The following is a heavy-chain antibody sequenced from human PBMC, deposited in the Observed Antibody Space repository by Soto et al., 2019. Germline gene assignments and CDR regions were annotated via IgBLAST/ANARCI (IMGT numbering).Heavy chain of an antibody. CDR1: GYTFSTYA. Sequence: ASVKVSCKASGYTFSTYAMHWLRQAPGQSLEWMGWLNGGTGQTRYSQKFQDRVIITRDTSASTGYMELSSLTSEDTAVYYCARGKGMEENYFYYGLDIWGQGTTVTVSS. V-gene: IGHV1-3*01. CDR3: ARGKGMEENYFYYGLDI. J-gene: IGHJ6*02. CDR2: LNGGTGQT. D-gene: IGHD1-1*01.